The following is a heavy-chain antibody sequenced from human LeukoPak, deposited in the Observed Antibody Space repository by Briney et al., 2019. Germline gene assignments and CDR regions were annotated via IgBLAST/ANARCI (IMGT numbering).Heavy chain of an antibody. J-gene: IGHJ4*02. CDR1: GYTFTGSY. CDR3: ARTRGYGDFFFDY. D-gene: IGHD4-17*01. CDR2: SNPNSGGT. V-gene: IGHV1-2*02. Sequence: ASVKVSCKPPGYTFTGSYMHWVRQAPGQGLGRMRWSNPNSGGTNDAQKFQGRVTMTRDTSISTAYMELSRLRFDDTAVYYCARTRGYGDFFFDYWGQGTLVTGSS.